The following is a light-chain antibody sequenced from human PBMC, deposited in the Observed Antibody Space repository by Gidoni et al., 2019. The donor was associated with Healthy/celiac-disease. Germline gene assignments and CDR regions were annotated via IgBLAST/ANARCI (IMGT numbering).Light chain of an antibody. V-gene: IGKV4-1*01. CDR2: WAS. Sequence: DIVITQSPDSLPVSLGERATINCKSSQNVLYSSNNKNYLAWYQQKPGQPPKLLIYWASTRESGVPDRFSGSGSGTDFTLTISSLQAEDVAVYYCQQYYSTPLAFGPGTKVDIK. CDR1: QNVLYSSNNKNY. CDR3: QQYYSTPLA. J-gene: IGKJ3*01.